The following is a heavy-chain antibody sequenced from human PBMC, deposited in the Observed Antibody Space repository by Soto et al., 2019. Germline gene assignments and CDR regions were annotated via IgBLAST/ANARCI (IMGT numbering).Heavy chain of an antibody. J-gene: IGHJ5*02. CDR2: ISASGGTT. CDR1: IFTFSNYA. D-gene: IGHD1-1*01. CDR3: AKGAKLERRGYWFEP. Sequence: GGSLRLSCASSIFTFSNYAMSCVRHSPGKWLEWVSLISASGGTTYYADSVKGRFTISRDNSRNMLFLQMNSLRAEDTAVYSCAKGAKLERRGYWFEPWGQGTLVSVSS. V-gene: IGHV3-23*01.